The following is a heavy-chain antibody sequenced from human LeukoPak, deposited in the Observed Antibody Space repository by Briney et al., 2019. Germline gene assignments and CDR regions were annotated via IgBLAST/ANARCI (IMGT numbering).Heavy chain of an antibody. D-gene: IGHD3-10*01. Sequence: SETLSLTCAVSGGSISSGGYSWSWIRQHPGKGLEWIGYIYYSGSTYYNPSLKSRVTISVDTSKNQFSLKLSSVTAADTAVYYCARGRYYYGSGSYYNEDYWGQGTLVTVSS. CDR1: GGSISSGGYS. V-gene: IGHV4-31*11. CDR3: ARGRYYYGSGSYYNEDY. J-gene: IGHJ4*02. CDR2: IYYSGST.